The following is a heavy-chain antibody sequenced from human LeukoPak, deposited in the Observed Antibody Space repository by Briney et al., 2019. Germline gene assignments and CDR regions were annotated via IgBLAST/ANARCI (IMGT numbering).Heavy chain of an antibody. Sequence: GGSLRLSCAASGFTFSSYGMHWVRQAPGKGLEWVAVISYDGSNKYYADSVKGRFTISRDNSENTLYLQMNSLRAEDTAVYYCAKDLRYDFWSGYYTYYYYYGMDVWGQGTTVTVSS. CDR1: GFTFSSYG. CDR2: ISYDGSNK. J-gene: IGHJ6*02. CDR3: AKDLRYDFWSGYYTYYYYYGMDV. V-gene: IGHV3-30*18. D-gene: IGHD3-3*01.